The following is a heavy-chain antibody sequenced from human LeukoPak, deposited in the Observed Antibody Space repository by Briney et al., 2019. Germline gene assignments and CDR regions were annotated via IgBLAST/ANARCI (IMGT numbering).Heavy chain of an antibody. Sequence: PSETLSLTCTVSGGSISDSRTWGWVRQPPGKGLEWIANIHDDGRTASNPSLKSRVTISLDTSKNQFSLKVRYVTAADTAVYYCARREWDYDSSGYMIFDYWGQGTLVTVSS. V-gene: IGHV4-39*07. CDR2: IHDDGRT. CDR3: ARREWDYDSSGYMIFDY. D-gene: IGHD3-22*01. CDR1: GGSISDSRT. J-gene: IGHJ4*02.